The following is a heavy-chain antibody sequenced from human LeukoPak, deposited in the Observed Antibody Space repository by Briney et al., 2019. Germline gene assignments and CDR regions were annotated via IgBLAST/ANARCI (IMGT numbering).Heavy chain of an antibody. CDR2: ISSSSSYI. J-gene: IGHJ4*02. D-gene: IGHD1-26*01. Sequence: GGSLRLSYAASGFTFSSYSMNWVRQAPGKGLEWVSSISSSSSYIYYADSVKGRFTISRDNAKNSLYLQMNSLRAEDTAVYYCARDRGSYYLAFFDYWGQGTLVTVSS. CDR3: ARDRGSYYLAFFDY. V-gene: IGHV3-21*01. CDR1: GFTFSSYS.